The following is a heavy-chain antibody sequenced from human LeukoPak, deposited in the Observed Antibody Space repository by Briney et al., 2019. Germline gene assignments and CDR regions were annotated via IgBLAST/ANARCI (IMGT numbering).Heavy chain of an antibody. J-gene: IGHJ5*02. D-gene: IGHD3-22*01. CDR2: ISSSSSYI. Sequence: KTGGSLRLSCAASGFTFSSYSMNWVRQAPGKGLEWVSSISSSSSYIYYADSVKGRFTISRDNAKNSLYLQMNSLRAEDTAVYYCARVTKSDYYDSSGPPRFDPWGQGTLVTVSS. CDR3: ARVTKSDYYDSSGPPRFDP. CDR1: GFTFSSYS. V-gene: IGHV3-21*01.